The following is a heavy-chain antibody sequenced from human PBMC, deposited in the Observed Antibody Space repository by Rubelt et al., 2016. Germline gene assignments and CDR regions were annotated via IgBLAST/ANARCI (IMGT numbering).Heavy chain of an antibody. J-gene: IGHJ4*02. CDR1: GGSFSGYY. CDR3: ARDGYDSSGYYAY. D-gene: IGHD3-22*01. V-gene: IGHV4-34*01. CDR2: INHSGST. Sequence: GTLSLTCAVYGGSFSGYYWSWIRQPPGKGLEWIGEINHSGSTNYNPSLKSRVTISVDTSKNQFSLKLSSVTAADTAVYYCARDGYDSSGYYAYWGQGTLVTVSS.